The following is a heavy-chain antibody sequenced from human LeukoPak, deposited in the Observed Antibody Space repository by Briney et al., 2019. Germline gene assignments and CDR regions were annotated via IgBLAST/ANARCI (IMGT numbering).Heavy chain of an antibody. CDR1: GFTFSSYA. V-gene: IGHV3-30-3*01. CDR3: AGNMYYYDSSGLN. CDR2: ISYDGSNK. J-gene: IGHJ4*02. D-gene: IGHD3-22*01. Sequence: PGGSLRLSCAASGFTFSSYAMHWVRQAPGKGLEWVAVISYDGSNKYYADSVKGRFTISRDNSKNTLYLQMNSLRAEDTAVYYCAGNMYYYDSSGLNWGQGTLVTVSS.